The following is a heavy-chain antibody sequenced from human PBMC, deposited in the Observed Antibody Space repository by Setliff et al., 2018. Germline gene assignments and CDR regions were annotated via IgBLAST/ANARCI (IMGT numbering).Heavy chain of an antibody. CDR2: TIPLLPLP. D-gene: IGHD1-7*01. CDR1: GYTFGAHY. V-gene: IGHV1-69*10. J-gene: IGHJ6*03. CDR3: ARSAITGTTRKYYYYMDV. Sequence: ASVKVSCKASGYTFGAHYIHWVRQAPGRGLEWMGGTIPLLPLPNYAVKFQGRLTITADKSTDTAYMELSSLRSEDTAVYYCARSAITGTTRKYYYYMDVWGQGTTVTVS.